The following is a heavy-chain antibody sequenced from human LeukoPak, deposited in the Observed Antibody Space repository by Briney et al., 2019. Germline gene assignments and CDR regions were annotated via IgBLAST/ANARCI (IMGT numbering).Heavy chain of an antibody. CDR1: GGSFSGYY. D-gene: IGHD6-13*01. CDR2: VNHSGST. J-gene: IGHJ4*02. Sequence: SETLSLTCAVYGGSFSGYYWSWIRQPPGKGLEWIGEVNHSGSTNYNPSLKSRVTISVDTSKNQFSLKLSSVTAADTAVYYCARGLAAPFDYWGQGTLVTVSS. CDR3: ARGLAAPFDY. V-gene: IGHV4-34*01.